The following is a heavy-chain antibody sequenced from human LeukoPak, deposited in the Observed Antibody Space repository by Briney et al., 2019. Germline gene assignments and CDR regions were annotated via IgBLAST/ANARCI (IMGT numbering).Heavy chain of an antibody. CDR2: VSHTGDS. J-gene: IGHJ2*01. Sequence: SETLSLTCTVSGCSFNAGYYGGWIRQPPGKGLEWIGGVSHTGDSYYNPSLSRRGTITLLTSTNQFFLNLSSVTAADTAVYYCARERPTRTQRGYFDLWGRSTLVTVSS. CDR3: ARERPTRTQRGYFDL. V-gene: IGHV4-38-2*02. D-gene: IGHD1-1*01. CDR1: GCSFNAGYY.